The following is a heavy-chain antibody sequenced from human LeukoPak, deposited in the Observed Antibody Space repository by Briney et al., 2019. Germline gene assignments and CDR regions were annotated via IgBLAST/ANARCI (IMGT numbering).Heavy chain of an antibody. CDR2: IYSGGST. Sequence: GGSLRLSCAASGFTVSSNYMSWVRQAPGKGLEWVSVIYSGGSTYYADSVKGRFTISRDNSKNTLYLQMNSLRAEDTAVYYCARDSFYCSGGSCPGDGFDYWGRGTLVTVSS. V-gene: IGHV3-53*01. J-gene: IGHJ4*02. CDR1: GFTVSSNY. D-gene: IGHD2-15*01. CDR3: ARDSFYCSGGSCPGDGFDY.